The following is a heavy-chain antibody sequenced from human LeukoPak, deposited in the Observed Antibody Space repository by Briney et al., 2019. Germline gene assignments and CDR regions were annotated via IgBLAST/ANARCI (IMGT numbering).Heavy chain of an antibody. CDR1: GFTFSSYG. CDR3: AKGRFGILDY. CDR2: VSYDGSNK. V-gene: IGHV3-30*18. D-gene: IGHD3-16*01. Sequence: GRSLRLSCAASGFTFSSYGMHWVRQAPGKGLEWVAVVSYDGSNKYYADSVKGRFTISRDNSKNTLYLQMNSLRAEDTAVYYCAKGRFGILDYWGQGTLVTVSS. J-gene: IGHJ4*02.